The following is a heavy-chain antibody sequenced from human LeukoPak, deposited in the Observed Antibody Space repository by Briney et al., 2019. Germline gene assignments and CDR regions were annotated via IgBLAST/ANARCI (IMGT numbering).Heavy chain of an antibody. D-gene: IGHD3/OR15-3a*01. CDR1: GVSISSSNSY. J-gene: IGHJ4*02. CDR3: ARQTGSGLFILP. V-gene: IGHV4-39*01. CDR2: IYYSGNT. Sequence: PSETLSLTCTVSGVSISSSNSYWGWIRQPPGKGLEWIGSIYYSGNTYYNASLKSRVSISIDTSKNQFSLRLTSVTAADTAVYYCARQTGSGLFILPGGQGTLVTVSS.